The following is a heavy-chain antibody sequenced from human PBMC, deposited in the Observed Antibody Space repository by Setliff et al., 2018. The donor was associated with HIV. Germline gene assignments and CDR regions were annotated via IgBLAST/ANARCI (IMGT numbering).Heavy chain of an antibody. J-gene: IGHJ5*02. CDR3: ARERQLWPLGWLDP. V-gene: IGHV4-59*01. CDR1: GGSISTYY. Sequence: PSETLSLTCTVSGGSISTYYWSWIRQPPGKGLEWIGYIYYSGSTNYNPSLKSRVTISVDTSKNQFSLKLSSVTAADTAVYYCARERQLWPLGWLDPWGQGTLGTAPQ. CDR2: IYYSGST. D-gene: IGHD5-18*01.